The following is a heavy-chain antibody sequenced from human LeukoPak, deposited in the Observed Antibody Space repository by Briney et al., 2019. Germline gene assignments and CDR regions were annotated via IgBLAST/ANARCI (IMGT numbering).Heavy chain of an antibody. Sequence: SVKVSCKASGGTFSSYAISWVRQAPGQGLEWMGGIIPIFGTANYAQKFQGRVTITADESTSTAYMELSSLRSEDTAVYYCAVPGPEDTATVYGMDVWGQGTTVTVSS. CDR2: IIPIFGTA. D-gene: IGHD5-18*01. V-gene: IGHV1-69*13. CDR1: GGTFSSYA. CDR3: AVPGPEDTATVYGMDV. J-gene: IGHJ6*02.